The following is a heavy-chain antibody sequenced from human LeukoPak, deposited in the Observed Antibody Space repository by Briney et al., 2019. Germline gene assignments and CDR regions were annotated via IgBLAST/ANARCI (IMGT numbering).Heavy chain of an antibody. V-gene: IGHV4-61*02. J-gene: IGHJ3*02. CDR3: ASTRYYYDSSGDDAFDI. CDR1: GGSISSGSYY. D-gene: IGHD3-22*01. CDR2: IYTSGST. Sequence: SETLSLTCTVSGGSISSGSYYWSWIRQPAGKGLEWIGRIYTSGSTNYNPSLKSRVTISVDTSKNQFSLKLSSVTAADTAVYYCASTRYYYDSSGDDAFDIWGQGTMVTVSS.